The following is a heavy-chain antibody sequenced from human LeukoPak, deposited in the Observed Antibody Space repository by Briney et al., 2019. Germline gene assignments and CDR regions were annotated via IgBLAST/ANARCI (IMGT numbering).Heavy chain of an antibody. J-gene: IGHJ3*02. CDR2: IYTSGST. D-gene: IGHD3-3*01. CDR3: ARRNKNYDFWSGYSDAFDI. Sequence: SETLSLTCTVSGGSISSGSYYWSWIRQPAGKGLEWIGRIYTSGSTNYNPSLKSRVTISVDTSKNQFSLKLSSVTAADTAVYYCARRNKNYDFWSGYSDAFDIWGQGTMVTVSS. CDR1: GGSISSGSYY. V-gene: IGHV4-61*02.